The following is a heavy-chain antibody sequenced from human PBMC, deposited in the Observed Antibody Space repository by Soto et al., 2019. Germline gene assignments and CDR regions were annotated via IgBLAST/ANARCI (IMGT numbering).Heavy chain of an antibody. V-gene: IGHV1-18*01. CDR3: ARDHEDIVVVPAAIDNWFDP. CDR2: ISAYNGNT. D-gene: IGHD2-2*02. Sequence: ASVKVSCKASGYTFTSYGISWVRQAPGQGLERMGWISAYNGNTNYAQKLQGRVTMTTDTSTSTAYMELRSLRSDDTAVYYCARDHEDIVVVPAAIDNWFDPWGQGTLVTVSS. CDR1: GYTFTSYG. J-gene: IGHJ5*02.